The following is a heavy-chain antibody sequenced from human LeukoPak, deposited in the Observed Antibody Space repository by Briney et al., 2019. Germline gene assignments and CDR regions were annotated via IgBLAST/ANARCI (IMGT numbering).Heavy chain of an antibody. CDR3: AKGHYYDSSGYSSGYYYMDV. Sequence: PGGSLRLSCAASGFTLSNYGMQWVGQAPGRGLEGVAFLRYEGSNTYYVDSVKRRFTISRDNSKNTLYLQMNSLRAEDTAVYYCAKGHYYDSSGYSSGYYYMDVWGKGTTVTISS. D-gene: IGHD3-22*01. CDR2: LRYEGSNT. J-gene: IGHJ6*03. V-gene: IGHV3-30*02. CDR1: GFTLSNYG.